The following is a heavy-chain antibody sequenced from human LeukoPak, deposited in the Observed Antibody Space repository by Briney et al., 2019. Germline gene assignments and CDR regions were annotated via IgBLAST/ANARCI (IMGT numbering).Heavy chain of an antibody. CDR1: GFTFSSYG. CDR3: AKVRGLGIQPWTAFDY. J-gene: IGHJ4*02. D-gene: IGHD5-18*01. Sequence: GRSLRLSCAASGFTFSSYGMHWVRQAPGKGLEWVAVIWYDGSNKYYADSVKGRFTISRDNSKNTLYLQMNSLRAEDTAVDYCAKVRGLGIQPWTAFDYWGQGTLVTVSS. V-gene: IGHV3-33*06. CDR2: IWYDGSNK.